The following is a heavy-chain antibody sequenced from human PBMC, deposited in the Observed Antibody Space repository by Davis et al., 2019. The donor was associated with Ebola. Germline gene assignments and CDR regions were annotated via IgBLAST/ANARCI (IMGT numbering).Heavy chain of an antibody. CDR3: AREGYWSGWFDY. J-gene: IGHJ4*02. D-gene: IGHD2-15*01. CDR2: IWYDGSNK. V-gene: IGHV3-33*08. CDR1: GFTFSSYA. Sequence: GGSLRLSCAASGFTFSSYAMHWVRQAPGKGLEWVAVIWYDGSNKYYADSVKGRFTISRDNAKNSLYLQMNSLRDEDTAVYYCAREGYWSGWFDYWGQGTLVTVSS.